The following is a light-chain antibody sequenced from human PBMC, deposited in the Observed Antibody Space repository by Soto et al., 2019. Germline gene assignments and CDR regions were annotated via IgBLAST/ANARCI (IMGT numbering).Light chain of an antibody. Sequence: EIVMTQSPATLSVSPGERATLSCRASQSVSANLAWYQLKPGQAPRLLSYGASTRATGIPARVSGSGSGTEFTLTISSLQCEDFAVYYWQQYKNWPPITFGQGTRLEI. J-gene: IGKJ5*01. V-gene: IGKV3-15*01. CDR3: QQYKNWPPIT. CDR1: QSVSAN. CDR2: GAS.